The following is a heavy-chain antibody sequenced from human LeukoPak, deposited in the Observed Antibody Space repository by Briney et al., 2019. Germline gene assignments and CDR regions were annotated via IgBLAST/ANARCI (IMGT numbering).Heavy chain of an antibody. Sequence: ASVKVSCKASGYTFTSYGISWVRQAPGQGLEWMGWISAYNGNTNYAQKLQGRVTITADESTSTAYMELSSLRSEDTAVYYCAREDYYYGMDVWGQGTTVTVSS. CDR2: ISAYNGNT. CDR1: GYTFTSYG. J-gene: IGHJ6*02. CDR3: AREDYYYGMDV. V-gene: IGHV1-18*01.